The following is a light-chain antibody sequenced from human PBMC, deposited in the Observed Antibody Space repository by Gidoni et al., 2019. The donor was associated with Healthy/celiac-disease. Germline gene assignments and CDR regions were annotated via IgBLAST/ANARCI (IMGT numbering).Light chain of an antibody. CDR2: GAS. CDR3: QQYDNLPFT. V-gene: IGKV1-33*01. J-gene: IGKJ3*01. CDR1: QDISNY. Sequence: DIQITKSPTSLSASVGDRVTITCQASQDISNYLYWYQQKPGKAPKLLIYGASHLETGVPSRFSGSGSGTDFTFTISSLQPEDIATYYCQQYDNLPFTFGPGTKVDIK.